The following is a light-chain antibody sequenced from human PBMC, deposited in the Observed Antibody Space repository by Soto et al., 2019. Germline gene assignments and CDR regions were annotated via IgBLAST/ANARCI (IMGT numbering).Light chain of an antibody. V-gene: IGLV2-14*01. CDR1: SIDIGGYNY. Sequence: QSVLTQPASVSESPGQSITISCAGTSIDIGGYNYVSWYQQHPDKAPKLMIYGVTNRPSGVSDRFSGSKSGNTASLTISGLQAEDEADYYCTSYTSSSTYVFGTGTKLTVL. J-gene: IGLJ1*01. CDR3: TSYTSSSTYV. CDR2: GVT.